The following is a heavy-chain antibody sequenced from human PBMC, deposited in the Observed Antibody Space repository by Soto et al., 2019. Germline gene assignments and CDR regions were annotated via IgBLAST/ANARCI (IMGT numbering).Heavy chain of an antibody. V-gene: IGHV1-8*01. CDR3: ATGRTGRDV. CDR2: MNPNSGNT. J-gene: IGHJ6*02. Sequence: QVQLVQSGAEVKKPGASVKVSCKASGDTFTNYDIKWVRQATGQGLEWMGWMNPNSGNTGYAQKVQGRVTMTRNTTTTTAYKELRSIRSEDTAVYYCATGRTGRDVWGQGTTVTVSS. CDR1: GDTFTNYD.